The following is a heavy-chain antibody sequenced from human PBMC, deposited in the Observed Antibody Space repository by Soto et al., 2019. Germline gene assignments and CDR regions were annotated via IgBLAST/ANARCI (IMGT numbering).Heavy chain of an antibody. Sequence: EVQLVESGGGLVQPGRSLRLSCAASGFTFDDYAMHWVRQAPGKGVEWVSGISWNSGSIGYADSVKGRFTISRDNAKNSLYLQMNSLRAEDTALYYCAKDSSIFAVGIGILDYWGQGTLVTVSS. J-gene: IGHJ4*02. CDR2: ISWNSGSI. D-gene: IGHD3-9*01. V-gene: IGHV3-9*01. CDR3: AKDSSIFAVGIGILDY. CDR1: GFTFDDYA.